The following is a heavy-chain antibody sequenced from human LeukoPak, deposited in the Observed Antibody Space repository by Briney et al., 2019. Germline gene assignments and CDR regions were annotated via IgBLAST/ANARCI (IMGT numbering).Heavy chain of an antibody. J-gene: IGHJ4*02. Sequence: SETLSLTCAVYGGSFSGYYWSWIRQPPGKGLEWIGEINHSGSTNYNPSLKSRVTISVDTSKNQFSLKLSSVTAADTAVYYCARGNDYVWGSYRYRGTFDYCGQGTLVTVSS. V-gene: IGHV4-34*01. CDR3: ARGNDYVWGSYRYRGTFDY. CDR2: INHSGST. CDR1: GGSFSGYY. D-gene: IGHD3-16*02.